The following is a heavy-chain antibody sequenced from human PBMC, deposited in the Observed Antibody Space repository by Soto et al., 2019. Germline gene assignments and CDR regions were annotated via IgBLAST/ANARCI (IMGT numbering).Heavy chain of an antibody. CDR3: ARTTFYDIFTAYYSLFDY. V-gene: IGHV4-31*03. Sequence: QVQLQESGPGLVKPSQTLTLTCTVSGGSISSGRFYWSWIRQHPGKGLEWIGHISDSGSSYYNPALDSRVTISVDTSENQFSLRLSAATAADTAVYFCARTTFYDIFTAYYSLFDYWGQGTKVTVSS. D-gene: IGHD3-9*01. CDR1: GGSISSGRFY. CDR2: ISDSGSS. J-gene: IGHJ4*02.